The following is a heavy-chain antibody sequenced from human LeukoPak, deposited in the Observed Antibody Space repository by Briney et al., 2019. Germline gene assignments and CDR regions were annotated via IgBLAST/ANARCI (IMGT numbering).Heavy chain of an antibody. Sequence: SETLSLTCAVYGGSFSGYYWSWIRQPPGKGLEWIGEINLSGSTNYNPSLKSRVTISVDTSKNQFSLKLSSVTAADTAVYYCARVRSGYYAWRYWGQGTLVTVSS. D-gene: IGHD3-22*01. V-gene: IGHV4-34*01. CDR3: ARVRSGYYAWRY. CDR2: INLSGST. CDR1: GGSFSGYY. J-gene: IGHJ4*02.